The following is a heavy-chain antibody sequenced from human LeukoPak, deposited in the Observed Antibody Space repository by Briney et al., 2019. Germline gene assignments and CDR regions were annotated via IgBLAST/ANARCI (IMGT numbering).Heavy chain of an antibody. Sequence: ASVKVSCKASGYTFTSYGISWVRQAPGQGSEWMGWISAYNGNTNYAQKLQGRVTMTTDTSTSTAYMELRSLRSDDTAVYYCAREYCSGGSCYWGDFDYWGQGTLVTVSS. CDR2: ISAYNGNT. CDR3: AREYCSGGSCYWGDFDY. V-gene: IGHV1-18*04. CDR1: GYTFTSYG. D-gene: IGHD2-15*01. J-gene: IGHJ4*02.